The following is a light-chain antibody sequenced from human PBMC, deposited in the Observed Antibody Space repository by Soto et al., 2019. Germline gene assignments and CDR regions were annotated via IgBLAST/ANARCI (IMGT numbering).Light chain of an antibody. CDR2: GS. V-gene: IGKV3-15*01. Sequence: EIVMTQSPATLSVSPGERATLSCRASQSISSDLAWYQQKPGQAPRLLIYGSTRATGIPARFSGSGSGTEFTLTISSLQSEDSALYYCQQYGYSPGLACGGGTKVEIK. J-gene: IGKJ4*01. CDR3: QQYGYSPGLA. CDR1: QSISSD.